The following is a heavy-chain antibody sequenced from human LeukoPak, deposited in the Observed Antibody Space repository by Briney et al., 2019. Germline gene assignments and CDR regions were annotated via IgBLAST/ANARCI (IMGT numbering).Heavy chain of an antibody. D-gene: IGHD5-18*01. CDR2: ISGDGGST. CDR3: ASFTDSYGSGYYFDY. J-gene: IGHJ4*02. CDR1: GFTFDDYA. V-gene: IGHV3-43*02. Sequence: WGSLRLSCAASGFTFDDYAMHWVRQAPGKGLEWVSLISGDGGSTYYADSVKGRFTISRDNSKNSLYLQMNSLRTEDTALYYCASFTDSYGSGYYFDYWGQGTLVTVSS.